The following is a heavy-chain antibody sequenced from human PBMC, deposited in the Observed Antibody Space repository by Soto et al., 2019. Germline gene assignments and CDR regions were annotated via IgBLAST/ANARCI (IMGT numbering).Heavy chain of an antibody. V-gene: IGHV3-66*01. CDR1: GFIVSTSY. CDR2: IHNEGST. CDR3: ARDSYTRY. J-gene: IGHJ4*02. D-gene: IGHD4-4*01. Sequence: EVQLVESGGGLVQPGGSLRLSCAASGFIVSTSYMSWVRQAPGKGLEWVSIIHNEGSTYYADSVKGRFTVSRDDSKNTLYLEILSLRAEDTAVYYCARDSYTRYWGQGTLVTVSS.